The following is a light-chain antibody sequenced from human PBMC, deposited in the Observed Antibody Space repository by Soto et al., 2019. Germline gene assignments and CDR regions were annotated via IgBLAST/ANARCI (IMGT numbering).Light chain of an antibody. CDR2: NVY. CDR3: SAYSSDNRNYV. J-gene: IGLJ1*01. CDR1: SSDVGAYNF. Sequence: QSALTQPASVSGSPGQSITISCTGTSSDVGAYNFVSWHQQHPGKAPKLMIYNVYDRPSGISYRFSGSKSGNTASLTISGLQGEDEADYYCSAYSSDNRNYVFGTGTKVTVL. V-gene: IGLV2-14*03.